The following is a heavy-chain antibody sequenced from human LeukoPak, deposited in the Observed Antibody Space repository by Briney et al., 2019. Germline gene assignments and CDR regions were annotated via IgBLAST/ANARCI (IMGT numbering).Heavy chain of an antibody. D-gene: IGHD2-2*01. V-gene: IGHV4-30-2*01. Sequence: SETLSLTCAVSGGSISSGGYSWSWIRQPPGKGLEWIGYIYHSGSTYYNPSLKSRVTISVDRSKNQFSLKLSSVTAADTAVYYCASSSLDCSSTSCYPLLFDYWGQGTLVTVSS. CDR1: GGSISSGGYS. J-gene: IGHJ4*02. CDR3: ASSSLDCSSTSCYPLLFDY. CDR2: IYHSGST.